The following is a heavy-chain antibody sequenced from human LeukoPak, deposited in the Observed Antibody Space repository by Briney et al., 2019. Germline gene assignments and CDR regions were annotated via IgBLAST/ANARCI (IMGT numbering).Heavy chain of an antibody. CDR3: ARDRGYYDSSGYYPIDY. V-gene: IGHV3-7*01. Sequence: GGSLRLSCAASGFTFSSYWMSWVRQAPGKGLEGVANIKQDGSEKYYVDSVKGRFTISRDNAKNSLYLQMNSLRAEDTAVYYCARDRGYYDSSGYYPIDYWGQGTLVTVSS. CDR2: IKQDGSEK. J-gene: IGHJ4*02. CDR1: GFTFSSYW. D-gene: IGHD3-22*01.